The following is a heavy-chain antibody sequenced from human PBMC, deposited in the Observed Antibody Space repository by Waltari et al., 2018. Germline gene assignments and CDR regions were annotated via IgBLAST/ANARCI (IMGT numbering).Heavy chain of an antibody. J-gene: IGHJ4*02. CDR2: MSGSGGGT. CDR1: GFTFSTYA. V-gene: IGHV3-23*01. D-gene: IGHD6-13*01. CDR3: AKDKIPRTADAGTLFDL. Sequence: EVQLLDSGVGLVQPGGSLILPCAGSGFTFSTYAMSSVRQAPGGGPEWVSAMSGSGGGTYYADSVKGRFIISRDNSKNTLYVEMNSLRAEDTAVYFCAKDKIPRTADAGTLFDLWGQGTLVTVSS.